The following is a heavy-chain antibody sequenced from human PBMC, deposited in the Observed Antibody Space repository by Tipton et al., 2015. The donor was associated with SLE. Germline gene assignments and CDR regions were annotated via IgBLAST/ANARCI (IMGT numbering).Heavy chain of an antibody. J-gene: IGHJ6*02. CDR3: AKSSSPYYGMDV. D-gene: IGHD6-6*01. CDR2: ISWNSGSI. Sequence: WIRQSPGKGLEWVSGISWNSGSIGYADSVKGRFTISRDNAKNSLYLQMNSLRAEDTAVYYCAKSSSPYYGMDVWGQGTTVTVSS. V-gene: IGHV3-9*01.